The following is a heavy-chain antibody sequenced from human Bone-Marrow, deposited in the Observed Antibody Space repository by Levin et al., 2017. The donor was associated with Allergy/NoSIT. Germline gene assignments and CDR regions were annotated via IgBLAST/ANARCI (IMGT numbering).Heavy chain of an antibody. D-gene: IGHD1-26*01. CDR2: INWTGGST. CDR3: AKGMGATQVSQFDF. Sequence: LSLTCAASGFTFDDFGMHWVRQAPGKGLEWVSGINWTGGSTAYAASVKGRFTISRDNAKNSLFLQLNSLRAEDTALYYCAKGMGATQVSQFDFWGQGTLLTVSS. J-gene: IGHJ4*02. CDR1: GFTFDDFG. V-gene: IGHV3-9*01.